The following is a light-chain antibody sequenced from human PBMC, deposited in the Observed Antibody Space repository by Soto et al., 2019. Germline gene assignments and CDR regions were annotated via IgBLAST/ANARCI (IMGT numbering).Light chain of an antibody. CDR1: SSNGGAGYD. CDR3: QSYDSSLGGVV. V-gene: IGLV1-40*01. CDR2: NNN. J-gene: IGLJ3*02. Sequence: QSVLTQPPSVSGAPGERVAISCTGSSSNGGAGYDVHWYQQLPGTAPKLLIYNNNNRPSGVTDRFSGSRSGTSASLAITGLQADDEADYHCQSYDSSLGGVVFGGGTQLTVL.